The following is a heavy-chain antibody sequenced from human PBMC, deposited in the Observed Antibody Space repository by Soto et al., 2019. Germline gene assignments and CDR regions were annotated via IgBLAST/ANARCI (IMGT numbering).Heavy chain of an antibody. D-gene: IGHD3-3*01. Sequence: LSLSCAASGFTFSSYWMSWVRQAPGKGLEWVANIKQDGSEKYYVDSLKGRFTISRDNAKNSLYLQMNSLRAEDTAIYYCARAYYATDYWGQGSLVTVSS. CDR2: IKQDGSEK. V-gene: IGHV3-7*04. J-gene: IGHJ4*02. CDR1: GFTFSSYW. CDR3: ARAYYATDY.